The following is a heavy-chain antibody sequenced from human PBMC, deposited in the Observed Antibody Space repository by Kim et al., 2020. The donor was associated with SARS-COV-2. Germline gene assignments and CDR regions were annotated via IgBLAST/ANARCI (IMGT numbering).Heavy chain of an antibody. CDR1: GFTFSSYG. J-gene: IGHJ3*02. D-gene: IGHD3-10*01. V-gene: IGHV3-33*01. CDR2: IWYDGSNK. Sequence: GGSLRLSCAASGFTFSSYGMHWDRQAPGKGLEWVAVIWYDGSNKYYADSVKGRFTISRDNSKNTLSLQMNSLRAEDTAVYYCARELWFGESSGGDAFDIWGQGTMVTVSS. CDR3: ARELWFGESSGGDAFDI.